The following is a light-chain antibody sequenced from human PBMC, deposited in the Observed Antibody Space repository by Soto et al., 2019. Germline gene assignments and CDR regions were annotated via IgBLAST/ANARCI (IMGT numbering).Light chain of an antibody. V-gene: IGKV3-20*01. CDR1: QSVTNSY. CDR2: GAS. CDR3: NQYGNSPWT. Sequence: EIVLTHSPGTLSLSPGERATLSCLASQSVTNSYLAWYQQKPGRAHRLLIYGASSRATGIPDRFSSSGSGKGFILTISILELEDFALYYCNQYGNSPWTFGQGTKVEIK. J-gene: IGKJ1*01.